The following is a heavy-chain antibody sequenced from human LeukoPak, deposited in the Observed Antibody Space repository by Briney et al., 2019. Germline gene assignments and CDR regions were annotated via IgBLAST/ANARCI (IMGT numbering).Heavy chain of an antibody. CDR2: IYYSGNT. V-gene: IGHV4-59*01. CDR1: GGSISSYY. J-gene: IGHJ6*02. CDR3: ASHLWGYGMDV. D-gene: IGHD3-10*01. Sequence: SETLSLTCTVSGGSISSYYWNWIRQPPGKGLEWIGYIYYSGNTNYNPSLKSRVTISVDTSKNQFSLKLSSVTAADTAVYYCASHLWGYGMDVWGQGTTVTVSS.